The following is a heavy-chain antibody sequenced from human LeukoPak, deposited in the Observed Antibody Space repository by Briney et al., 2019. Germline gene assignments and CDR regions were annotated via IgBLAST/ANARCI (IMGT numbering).Heavy chain of an antibody. CDR3: ARDSYGNSGYYYVSDY. CDR1: GFTFSSYS. CDR2: ISSSSTTI. J-gene: IGHJ4*02. D-gene: IGHD3-22*01. V-gene: IGHV3-48*02. Sequence: GGSLRLSCAASGFTFSSYSLSWVRQAPRKGLEWVSYISSSSTTIYYADSVKGRFTISRDNAKNSLYLQMYSLRDEDTAVYYCARDSYGNSGYYYVSDYWGQGTLVTVSS.